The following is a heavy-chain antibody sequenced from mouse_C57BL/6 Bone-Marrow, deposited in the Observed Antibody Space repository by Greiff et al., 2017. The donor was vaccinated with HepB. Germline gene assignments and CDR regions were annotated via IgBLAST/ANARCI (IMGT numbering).Heavy chain of an antibody. J-gene: IGHJ1*03. Sequence: QVQLQQSGPGLVQPSQSLSITCTVSGFSLTSYGVHWVRQSPGKGLEWLGVIWSGGSTGYNAAFISRLSISKDNSKSQVFFKMNSLQADDTAIYYCAKSPYYYGSRDWYFDVWGTGTTVTVSS. V-gene: IGHV2-2*01. CDR3: AKSPYYYGSRDWYFDV. CDR1: GFSLTSYG. CDR2: IWSGGST. D-gene: IGHD1-1*01.